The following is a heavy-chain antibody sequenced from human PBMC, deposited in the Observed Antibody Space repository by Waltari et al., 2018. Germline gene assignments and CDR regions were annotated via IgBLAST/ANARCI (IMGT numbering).Heavy chain of an antibody. D-gene: IGHD3-10*01. Sequence: QLQLQESGPGLVKASETLSLTCIVSGGPITSSSSYWGWIRQPPGKGLEWIGSTGSTYHNPSRKSRFTISVDTSKSQFSLKLSSVTAADTAVYYCVRQGSGGRAFDIWGLGTMVTVSS. V-gene: IGHV4-39*01. CDR2: TGST. J-gene: IGHJ3*02. CDR1: GGPITSSSSY. CDR3: VRQGSGGRAFDI.